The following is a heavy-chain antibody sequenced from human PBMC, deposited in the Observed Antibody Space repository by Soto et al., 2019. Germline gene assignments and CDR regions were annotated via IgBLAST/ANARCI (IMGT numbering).Heavy chain of an antibody. CDR1: GYTCTSYG. CDR2: ISAYNGNT. V-gene: IGHV1-18*04. J-gene: IGHJ6*02. D-gene: IGHD2-8*01. Sequence: QVQLVQSGAEVKKPGASVKGSCKASGYTCTSYGIRWVRQAPGQGLEWMGWISAYNGNTNYAQKLQGRVTMTTDTSTTTAYMKLRSLRSDDTAVYYCAREPSPADGMVYGMDVWGQGTTVTVSS. CDR3: AREPSPADGMVYGMDV.